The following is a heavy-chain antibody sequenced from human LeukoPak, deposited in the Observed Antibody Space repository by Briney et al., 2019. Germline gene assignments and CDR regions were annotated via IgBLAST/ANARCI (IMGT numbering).Heavy chain of an antibody. CDR2: IYYSGST. CDR1: GGSISSSSYY. J-gene: IGHJ4*02. CDR3: ARDRNDEYNWNPIDY. V-gene: IGHV4-39*07. Sequence: SETLSLTCTVSGGSISSSSYYWGWIRQPPGKGLEWIGSIYYSGSTYYNPSLKSRVTISVDTSKNQFSLKLSSVTAADTAVYYCARDRNDEYNWNPIDYWGQGTLVTVSS. D-gene: IGHD1-20*01.